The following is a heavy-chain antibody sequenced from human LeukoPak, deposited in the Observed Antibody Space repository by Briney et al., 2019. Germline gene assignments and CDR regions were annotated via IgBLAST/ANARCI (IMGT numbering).Heavy chain of an antibody. V-gene: IGHV4-59*08. Sequence: SETLSLTCTVSDDSISDYYRGWIRQPPGKGLEWIGYFYNSGRSTYNPSLKSRVTISADTSKNHFSLKLNSVTAADTAVYYCARWGNYDILTGYPGYIDYWGQGTLVTVSS. J-gene: IGHJ4*02. CDR3: ARWGNYDILTGYPGYIDY. D-gene: IGHD3-9*01. CDR2: FYNSGRS. CDR1: DDSISDYY.